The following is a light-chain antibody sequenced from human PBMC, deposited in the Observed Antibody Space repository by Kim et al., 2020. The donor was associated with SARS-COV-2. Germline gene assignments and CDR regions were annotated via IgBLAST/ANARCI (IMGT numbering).Light chain of an antibody. CDR3: QQYNNWPPWT. CDR1: QSVSSN. J-gene: IGKJ1*01. Sequence: TPGESAPRSCRASQSVSSNLAWYQKKPGQAPRLLIYGASTRATGIPARFSGSGSGTEFTLTISSLQSEDFAVYYCQQYNNWPPWTFGQGTKVDIK. CDR2: GAS. V-gene: IGKV3-15*01.